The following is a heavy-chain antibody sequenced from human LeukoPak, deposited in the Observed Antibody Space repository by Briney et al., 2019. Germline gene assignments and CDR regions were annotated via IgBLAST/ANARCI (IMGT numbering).Heavy chain of an antibody. J-gene: IGHJ5*02. CDR1: GYTFTSYG. V-gene: IGHV1-18*01. CDR3: ARVPLITMVRGVIITGLGNWFDP. Sequence: ASVKVSCKASGYTFTSYGIRWVRQAPGQGLEWMGWISAYNGNTNYARKLQGRVTMTTDTSTSTAYMELRSLRSDDTAVYYCARVPLITMVRGVIITGLGNWFDPWAREPWSPSPQ. CDR2: ISAYNGNT. D-gene: IGHD3-10*01.